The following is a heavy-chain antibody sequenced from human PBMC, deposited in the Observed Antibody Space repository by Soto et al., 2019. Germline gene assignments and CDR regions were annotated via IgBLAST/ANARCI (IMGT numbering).Heavy chain of an antibody. CDR3: TRGPSGDKVDY. CDR1: GGSISNVNYC. V-gene: IGHV4-30-4*01. J-gene: IGHJ4*02. Sequence: QVQLQESGPGLVKPSQTLSLTCTVSGGSISNVNYCWSWIRQSPDKGLEWIGNINDGGSTYNNPSLRSRLTILVDTSKNHFSLKLSSVSAADTAVYYCTRGPSGDKVDYWGQGILVTVSS. CDR2: INDGGST. D-gene: IGHD7-27*01.